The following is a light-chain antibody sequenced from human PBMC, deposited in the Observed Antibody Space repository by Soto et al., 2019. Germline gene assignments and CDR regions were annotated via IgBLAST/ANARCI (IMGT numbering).Light chain of an antibody. J-gene: IGKJ2*01. CDR2: GTS. CDR3: QQSNKWPYT. V-gene: IGKV3-15*01. CDR1: QSVSSN. Sequence: EIVMTQSPATLSVSPGERATLSCRPSQSVSSNLAWYQQKPGQAPRLLFYGTSTRATGVPARFSGTGSGTDFTLTISSLQSEDFAVYYCQQSNKWPYTFGQGTKLEIK.